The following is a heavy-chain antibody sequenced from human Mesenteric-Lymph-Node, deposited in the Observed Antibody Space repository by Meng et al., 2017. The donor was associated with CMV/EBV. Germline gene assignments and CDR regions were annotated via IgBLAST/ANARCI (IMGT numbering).Heavy chain of an antibody. V-gene: IGHV3-53*01. CDR3: ARDLVVIITGDPYYYYGMDV. CDR2: IRGSDGST. CDR1: GFTVSSNY. J-gene: IGHJ6*02. D-gene: IGHD7-27*01. Sequence: GGSLRLSCAASGFTVSSNYMSWVRQAPGKGLEWVSVIRGSDGSTHYADSAKGRFTISRDNSKNTLFLQMNSLRADDTAVYSCARDLVVIITGDPYYYYGMDVWGQGTTVTVSS.